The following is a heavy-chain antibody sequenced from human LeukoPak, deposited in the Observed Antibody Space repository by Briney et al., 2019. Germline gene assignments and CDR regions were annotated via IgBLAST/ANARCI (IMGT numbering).Heavy chain of an antibody. D-gene: IGHD6-19*01. CDR2: IYHSGST. V-gene: IGHV4-30-2*01. J-gene: IGHJ4*02. Sequence: NPSETLSLTCTVSGGSISSSSYYWSWFRQPPGKGLEWIGYIYHSGSTYYNPSLKSRVTISVDRSKNQFSLKLSSVTAADTAVYYCASEIAVAGKRTLDYWGQGTLVTVSS. CDR1: GGSISSSSYY. CDR3: ASEIAVAGKRTLDY.